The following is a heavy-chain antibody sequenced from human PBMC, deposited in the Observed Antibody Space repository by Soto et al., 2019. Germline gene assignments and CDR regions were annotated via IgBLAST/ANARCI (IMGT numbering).Heavy chain of an antibody. J-gene: IGHJ5*02. CDR1: GGSLSSSGYY. CDR2: IYYSGST. CDR3: ARQAHHDNWFDP. Sequence: SETLSLTCTVSGGSLSSSGYYWGWIRQPPGKGLEYIGSIYYSGSTYYNPSLKSRVTISVDTSKNYFSLKLRSVTAAGTAVYYCARQAHHDNWFDPWGQGTLVTVSS. V-gene: IGHV4-39*01.